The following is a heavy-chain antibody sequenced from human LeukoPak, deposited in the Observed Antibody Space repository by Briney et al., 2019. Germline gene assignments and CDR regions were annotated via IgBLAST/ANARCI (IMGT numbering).Heavy chain of an antibody. V-gene: IGHV4-59*08. Sequence: SETLSLTCTVSGGSISSYYWSWIRQPPGKGLEWIGYIYYSGSTNYNPSLKSRVTISVDTSKNQFSLKLSSVTAADTAVYYCARVGQQLVLGDDYWGQGTLVTVSS. CDR3: ARVGQQLVLGDDY. CDR2: IYYSGST. D-gene: IGHD6-13*01. CDR1: GGSISSYY. J-gene: IGHJ4*02.